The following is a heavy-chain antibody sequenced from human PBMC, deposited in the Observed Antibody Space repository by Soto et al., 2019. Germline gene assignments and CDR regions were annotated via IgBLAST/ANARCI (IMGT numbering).Heavy chain of an antibody. Sequence: EVQLVESGGGLVQPGGSLRVSCAASGFSFTSYWMSWVRQAPGKGLEWVANIKEDGSAKYYLDSVKGRFTISRDNAMNSLYLQMSSLRAEDTAVYYCAREDFYRFDYWGQGNLVTVSS. CDR1: GFSFTSYW. CDR2: IKEDGSAK. CDR3: AREDFYRFDY. V-gene: IGHV3-7*01. J-gene: IGHJ4*02.